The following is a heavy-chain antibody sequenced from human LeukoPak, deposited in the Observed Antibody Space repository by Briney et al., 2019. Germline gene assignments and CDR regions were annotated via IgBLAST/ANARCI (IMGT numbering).Heavy chain of an antibody. Sequence: SETLSLTCTVSGGSIRSRSDYCGWIRQPPGKGMEWIGNLAFSGSTYYNPSLKSRVTISVGTSKNQFSLNLRSVTAADTAIYFCSRSHDYGGLYFYYYMDVWGKGTTVTVSS. CDR3: SRSHDYGGLYFYYYMDV. D-gene: IGHD4-23*01. CDR1: GGSIRSRSDY. J-gene: IGHJ6*03. V-gene: IGHV4-39*01. CDR2: LAFSGST.